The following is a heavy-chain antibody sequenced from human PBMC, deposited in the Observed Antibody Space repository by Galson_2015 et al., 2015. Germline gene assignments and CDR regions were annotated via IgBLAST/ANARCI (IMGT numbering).Heavy chain of an antibody. D-gene: IGHD2-2*01. CDR3: ARDIPDSVPAAILGY. J-gene: IGHJ4*02. V-gene: IGHV1-46*01. CDR1: GYTFTSYY. Sequence: QSGAEVKKSGESLRISCKASGYTFTSYYMHWVRQAPGQGLEWMGVINPSGGSTSYAQKFQDRVTMTRDTSTSTVYMELSSLRSEDTAVYYCARDIPDSVPAAILGYWGQGTLVTVSS. CDR2: INPSGGST.